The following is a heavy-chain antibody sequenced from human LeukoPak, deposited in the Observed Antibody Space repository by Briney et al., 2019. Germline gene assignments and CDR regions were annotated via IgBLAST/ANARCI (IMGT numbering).Heavy chain of an antibody. V-gene: IGHV3-7*01. Sequence: GGSLRLSCAASGFTFSSYWMSWVRQAPGKGLEWVANIKQDGSEKYYVDSVKGRFTISRDNAKNSLYLQMNSLRAEDTAVYYCALCLGLLVFTFDYWGQGTLVTVSS. CDR2: IKQDGSEK. CDR3: ALCLGLLVFTFDY. D-gene: IGHD3-16*01. J-gene: IGHJ4*02. CDR1: GFTFSSYW.